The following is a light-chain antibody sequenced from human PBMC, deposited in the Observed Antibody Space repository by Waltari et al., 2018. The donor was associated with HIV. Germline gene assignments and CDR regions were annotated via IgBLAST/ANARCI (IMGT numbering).Light chain of an antibody. CDR3: QQSYSTLWT. CDR1: QSISSY. J-gene: IGKJ1*01. V-gene: IGKV1-39*01. Sequence: DIQMTKSPSSLSASVGDRVTITCRASQSISSYLNWYQQKPGKAPKLLIYAASSLQSGVPSRFSGSGSGTDFTLTISSLQPEDFATYYCQQSYSTLWTFGQGNKVEIK. CDR2: AAS.